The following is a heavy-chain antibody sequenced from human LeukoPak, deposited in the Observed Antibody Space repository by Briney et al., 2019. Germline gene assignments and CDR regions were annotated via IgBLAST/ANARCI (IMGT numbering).Heavy chain of an antibody. CDR1: GFTFSNAW. V-gene: IGHV3-15*01. D-gene: IGHD2-15*01. CDR3: TTGRCSGGGCYSGCY. CDR2: IKSKTDGGTT. Sequence: GGSLRPSCAASGFTFSNAWMSWVRQAPGKGLEWVGRIKSKTDGGTTDYAAPVKGRFTISRDDSKNTLYLQMNSLKTEDTAVYYCTTGRCSGGGCYSGCYWGQGTLVTVSS. J-gene: IGHJ4*02.